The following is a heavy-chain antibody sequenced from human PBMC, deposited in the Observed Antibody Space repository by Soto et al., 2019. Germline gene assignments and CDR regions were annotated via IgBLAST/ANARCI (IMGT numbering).Heavy chain of an antibody. CDR2: IYPGDSDT. CDR1: GYSFTTYW. V-gene: IGHV5-51*01. D-gene: IGHD1-1*01. Sequence: GESLKISCKGSGYSFTTYWIAWVRQMPGKGLEWVGIIYPGDSDTRYSPSFEGHVTISVDKSISTAFLQWNILKASDNAIYYCARHRTAAPKDYWGQGTLVTVSS. CDR3: ARHRTAAPKDY. J-gene: IGHJ4*01.